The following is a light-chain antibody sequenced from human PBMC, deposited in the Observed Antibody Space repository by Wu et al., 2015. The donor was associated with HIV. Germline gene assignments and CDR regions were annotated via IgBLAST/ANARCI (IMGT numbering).Light chain of an antibody. Sequence: EIVLTQSPGTLSLSPGERATLSCRASQSVISNYLAWYQQKPGQAPRLLIYGASSRASGIADRFSGSGSGTDFTLTISRLEPEDFAVYYCQQYGTSPLTFGGGTKVEIK. CDR2: GAS. V-gene: IGKV3-20*01. CDR3: QQYGTSPLT. J-gene: IGKJ4*01. CDR1: QSVISNY.